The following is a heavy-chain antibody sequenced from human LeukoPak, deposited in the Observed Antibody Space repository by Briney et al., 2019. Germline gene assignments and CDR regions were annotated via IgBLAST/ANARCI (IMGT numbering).Heavy chain of an antibody. CDR2: ISSSSSYI. CDR1: GFTFSSYS. Sequence: GSLRLSFAASGFTFSSYSMNWVRQAPGKGLEWVSSISSSSSYIYYADSVKGRFTISRDNAKNSLYLQMNSLRAEDTAVYYCARGSPSYGDYLIDYWGQGTLVTVSS. D-gene: IGHD4-17*01. CDR3: ARGSPSYGDYLIDY. V-gene: IGHV3-21*01. J-gene: IGHJ4*02.